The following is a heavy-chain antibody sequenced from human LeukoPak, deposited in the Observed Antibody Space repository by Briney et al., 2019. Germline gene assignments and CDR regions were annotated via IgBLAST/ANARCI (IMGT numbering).Heavy chain of an antibody. CDR1: EFSVGSNY. D-gene: IGHD6-6*01. V-gene: IGHV3-7*01. CDR2: IKQDGSEK. Sequence: GGSLRLSCAASEFSVGSNYMTWVRQAPGKGLEWVANIKQDGSEKYYVDSVKGRFTISRDNAKNSLYLQMNSLTAEDTAVYYCARESFAARWDWGQGTLVTVSS. CDR3: ARESFAARWD. J-gene: IGHJ4*02.